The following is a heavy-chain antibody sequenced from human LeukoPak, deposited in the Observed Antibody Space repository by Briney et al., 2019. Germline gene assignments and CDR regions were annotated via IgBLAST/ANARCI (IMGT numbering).Heavy chain of an antibody. J-gene: IGHJ3*02. CDR1: GGSFNTYY. CDR3: ARLNYYYDSPFDI. Sequence: PSETLSLTCAVYGGSFNTYYWSWIRQPPGKGLEWIGEINHSGSTNYNPSLKSRFTISVDTSKNQFSLKLSSVTAADTAVYYCARLNYYYDSPFDIWGQGTMVTVSS. CDR2: INHSGST. V-gene: IGHV4-34*01. D-gene: IGHD3-22*01.